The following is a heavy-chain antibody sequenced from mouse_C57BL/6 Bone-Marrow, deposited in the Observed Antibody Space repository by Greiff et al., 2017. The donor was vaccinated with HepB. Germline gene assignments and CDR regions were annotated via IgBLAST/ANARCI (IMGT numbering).Heavy chain of an antibody. CDR3: ASYYYGSRNYYAMDY. J-gene: IGHJ4*01. Sequence: VNVVESGPELVKPGASVKISCKASGYAFSSSWMNWVKQRPGKGLEWIGRIYPGDGDTNYNGKFKGKATLTADKSSSTAYMQLSSLTSEDSAVYFCASYYYGSRNYYAMDYWGQGTSVTVSS. CDR1: GYAFSSSW. D-gene: IGHD1-1*01. V-gene: IGHV1-82*01. CDR2: IYPGDGDT.